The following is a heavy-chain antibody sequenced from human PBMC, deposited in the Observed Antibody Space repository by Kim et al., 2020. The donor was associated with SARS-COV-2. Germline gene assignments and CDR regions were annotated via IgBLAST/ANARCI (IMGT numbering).Heavy chain of an antibody. J-gene: IGHJ4*02. CDR3: ARQGITNDWNDY. Sequence: SETLSLTCTVSGGSISSSSYYWGWIRQPPGKGLEWIGSINYSGSTYYNPSLKSRVTISVDTSKNQFSLKLSSVTAADTAVYYCARQGITNDWNDYWGQGT. CDR2: INYSGST. CDR1: GGSISSSSYY. D-gene: IGHD3-10*01. V-gene: IGHV4-39*01.